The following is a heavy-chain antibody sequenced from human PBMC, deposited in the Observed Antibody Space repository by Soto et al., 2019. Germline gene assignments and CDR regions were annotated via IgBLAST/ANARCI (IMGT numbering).Heavy chain of an antibody. D-gene: IGHD1-26*01. CDR2: IIPIFGTA. CDR1: GGTFSSYA. J-gene: IGHJ4*02. Sequence: SVKVSCKASGGTFSSYAISWVRQAPGQGLEWMGGIIPIFGTANYAQKFQGRVTITADESTSTAYMELSSLRSEDTAVYYCAREWELRAYFDYWGQGTLVTVSS. CDR3: AREWELRAYFDY. V-gene: IGHV1-69*13.